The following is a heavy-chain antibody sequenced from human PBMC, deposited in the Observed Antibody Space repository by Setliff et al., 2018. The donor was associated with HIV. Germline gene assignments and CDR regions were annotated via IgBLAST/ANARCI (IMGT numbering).Heavy chain of an antibody. V-gene: IGHV4-39*07. J-gene: IGHJ6*03. D-gene: IGHD5-12*01. CDR1: GASISSNSYY. Sequence: SETLSLTCSVSGASISSNSYYWDWIRQPPGKGLEWVGEINHSGSTNYNPSLKSRVTISVDTSKNQFSLRLTSVTAADTAVYFCARGVIETDYDYVDIYYYNYMDVWGKGTTVTVSS. CDR3: ARGVIETDYDYVDIYYYNYMDV. CDR2: INHSGST.